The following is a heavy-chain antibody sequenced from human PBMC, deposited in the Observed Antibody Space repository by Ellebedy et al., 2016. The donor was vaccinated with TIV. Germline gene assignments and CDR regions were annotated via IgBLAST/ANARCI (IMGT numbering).Heavy chain of an antibody. CDR1: GLSISSSSYY. J-gene: IGHJ4*02. CDR3: AREARIAVAGTAGFDY. V-gene: IGHV4-61*01. D-gene: IGHD6-19*01. CDR2: IFYSGHT. Sequence: MPSETLSLTCTVSGLSISSSSYYWNWIRQPPGKGLEWIAYIFYSGHTNYNPSLKSRVTISVDTSKNQFSLKLNSVTAADTAVYYCAREARIAVAGTAGFDYWGQGTLVTVSS.